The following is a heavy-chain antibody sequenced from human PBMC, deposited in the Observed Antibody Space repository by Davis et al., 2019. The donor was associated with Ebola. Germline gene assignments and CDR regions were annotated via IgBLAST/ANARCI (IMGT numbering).Heavy chain of an antibody. J-gene: IGHJ5*02. CDR1: GGTFSSYA. D-gene: IGHD2-2*02. CDR3: ARDSLGDIVVVPAAIGRVMGWFDP. V-gene: IGHV1-69*04. Sequence: AASVKVSCKASGGTFSSYAISWVRQAPGQGPEWMGRIIPILGIANYAQKFQGRVTITADKSTSTAYMELSSLRSEDTAVYYCARDSLGDIVVVPAAIGRVMGWFDPWGQGTLVTVSS. CDR2: IIPILGIA.